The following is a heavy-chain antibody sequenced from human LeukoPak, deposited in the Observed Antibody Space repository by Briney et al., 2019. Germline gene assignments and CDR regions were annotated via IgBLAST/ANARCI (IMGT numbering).Heavy chain of an antibody. Sequence: GASVKVSCKASGYTFTSYGISWVRQAPGQGLEWMGWISAYNGNKNYAQKLQGRVTMTTDTSTSTAYMELSSLRSEDTAVYYCARSSSGSYLGDDNFDYWGQGTLVTVSS. CDR2: ISAYNGNK. D-gene: IGHD3-10*01. CDR3: ARSSSGSYLGDDNFDY. V-gene: IGHV1-18*01. J-gene: IGHJ4*02. CDR1: GYTFTSYG.